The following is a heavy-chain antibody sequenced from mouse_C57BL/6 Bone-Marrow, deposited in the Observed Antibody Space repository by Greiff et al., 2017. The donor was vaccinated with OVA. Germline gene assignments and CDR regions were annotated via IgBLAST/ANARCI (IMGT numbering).Heavy chain of an antibody. Sequence: EVKLMESGGGLVQPGGSLKLSCAASGFTFSDYYMNWVRQTPEKRLEWVAYISNGGGSTYYPDTVKGRFTISRDKAKNTLYLQLSRLKSEDTAMYYCARQESNYGDYAMDYWGQGTSVTVSS. CDR1: GFTFSDYY. V-gene: IGHV5-12*01. J-gene: IGHJ4*01. D-gene: IGHD2-5*01. CDR2: ISNGGGST. CDR3: ARQESNYGDYAMDY.